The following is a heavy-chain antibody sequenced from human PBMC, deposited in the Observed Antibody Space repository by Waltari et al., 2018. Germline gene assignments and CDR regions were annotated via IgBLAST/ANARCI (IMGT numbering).Heavy chain of an antibody. CDR2: IHPNTGDT. D-gene: IGHD3-22*01. CDR3: ARDWGYYSDTSGYPSNWFGP. CDR1: GYTFTGYY. V-gene: IGHV1-2*06. Sequence: QVQLVQSGAEVKKPGASVKVSCKASGYTFTGYYFHWVRQAPGHWLEWMVRIHPNTGDTTYEQEFHGRVTMTRDTSISTAYMELTSLRSEDTAVYYCARDWGYYSDTSGYPSNWFGPWGQGTLVTVSS. J-gene: IGHJ5*02.